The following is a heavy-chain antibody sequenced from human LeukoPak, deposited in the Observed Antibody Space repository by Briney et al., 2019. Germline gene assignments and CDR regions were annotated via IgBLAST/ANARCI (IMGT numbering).Heavy chain of an antibody. J-gene: IGHJ4*02. Sequence: PGGSLRHSCAASGFIVRDYWMNWVRQAPGQGLEWLANIKQDGGARYYVGSVKGRFAISSDSAKSLVYLQMDSLRAEDTATYYCARGYNGGSDYWGQGTLVTVSS. V-gene: IGHV3-7*01. CDR2: IKQDGGAR. D-gene: IGHD3-16*01. CDR3: ARGYNGGSDY. CDR1: GFIVRDYW.